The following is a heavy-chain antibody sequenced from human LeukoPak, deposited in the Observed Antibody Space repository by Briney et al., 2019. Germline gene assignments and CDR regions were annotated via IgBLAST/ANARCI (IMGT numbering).Heavy chain of an antibody. J-gene: IGHJ4*02. CDR1: GHTFTGYY. CDR2: INPHSGGT. D-gene: IGHD2-2*01. Sequence: ASVKVSCKASGHTFTGYYIHWVRQAPGQGLEWMGWINPHSGGTNYAQKFQGRVTMTRDTSISTAYMELSRLRSDDTAVYYCARDVGEYCSSFNCYASNCWGQGTLITVSS. V-gene: IGHV1-2*02. CDR3: ARDVGEYCSSFNCYASNC.